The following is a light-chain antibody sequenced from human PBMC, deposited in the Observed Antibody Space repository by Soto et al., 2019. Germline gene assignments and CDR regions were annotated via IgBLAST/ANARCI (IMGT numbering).Light chain of an antibody. Sequence: QSALTQPASVSASPGQSITLSCTGTSSDVGGYNYVSWYQQHPGKAPKLMIYDVSNRPSGVSNRFSGSKSGNTASLTISGLQAEDEANYYCSSCTSSSTLVFGGGTKLTVL. J-gene: IGLJ2*01. V-gene: IGLV2-14*01. CDR1: SSDVGGYNY. CDR2: DVS. CDR3: SSCTSSSTLV.